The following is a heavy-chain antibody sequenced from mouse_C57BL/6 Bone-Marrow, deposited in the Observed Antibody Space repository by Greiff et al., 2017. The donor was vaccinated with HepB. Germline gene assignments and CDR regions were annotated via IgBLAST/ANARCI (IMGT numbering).Heavy chain of an antibody. CDR3: ARSGLTTVVATDDY. CDR1: GYTFTSYW. V-gene: IGHV1-55*01. CDR2: IYPGSGST. D-gene: IGHD1-1*01. Sequence: VQLQQSGAELVKPGASVKMSCKASGYTFTSYWITWVKQRPGQGLEWIGDIYPGSGSTNYNEKFKSKATLTVDTSSSTAYMQLSSLTSEDSAVYYGARSGLTTVVATDDYWGQGTTLTVSS. J-gene: IGHJ2*01.